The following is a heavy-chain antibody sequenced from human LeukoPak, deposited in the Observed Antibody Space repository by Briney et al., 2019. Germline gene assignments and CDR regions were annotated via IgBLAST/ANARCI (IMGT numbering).Heavy chain of an antibody. CDR3: ARGGWSSGYYYIFDY. CDR2: IYYSGST. D-gene: IGHD3-22*01. Sequence: SETLSLTCTVSGGSISSYYWSWIRQPPGKGLEWIGYIYYSGSTNYNPSLKSRVTISVDTSKNQFSLKLSSVTAADTAVYYCARGGWSSGYYYIFDYWGQGTLVTVSS. V-gene: IGHV4-59*01. CDR1: GGSISSYY. J-gene: IGHJ4*02.